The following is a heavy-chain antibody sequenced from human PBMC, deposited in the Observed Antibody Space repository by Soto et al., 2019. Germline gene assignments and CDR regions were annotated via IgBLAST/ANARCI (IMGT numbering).Heavy chain of an antibody. Sequence: QVLLQESGPGLVRPSETLSLTCTVSGGSVNSSHYYWGWIRQPPGRGLEWIQSIYYTGRTYFNTSVKSLVTLSMDTSKIYFSLNLRSVTAADTAVYYCARHSLSRVRAPFDYRGQGALVTVSS. V-gene: IGHV4-39*01. CDR3: ARHSLSRVRAPFDY. CDR1: GGSVNSSHYY. D-gene: IGHD3-16*01. J-gene: IGHJ4*02. CDR2: IYYTGRT.